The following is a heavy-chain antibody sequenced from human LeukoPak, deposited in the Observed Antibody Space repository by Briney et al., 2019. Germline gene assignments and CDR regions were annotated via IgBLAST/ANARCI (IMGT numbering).Heavy chain of an antibody. D-gene: IGHD5-24*01. V-gene: IGHV4-34*01. CDR3: ARDERVDAFDI. Sequence: PSETLSLTCAVYGGSFSGYYWGWIRRPPGKGLEWIGNIYYSGSTYYNPSLKSRVTISVDTSKNQFSLKLSSVTAADTAVYYCARDERVDAFDIWGQGTMVTVSS. J-gene: IGHJ3*02. CDR1: GGSFSGYY. CDR2: IYYSGST.